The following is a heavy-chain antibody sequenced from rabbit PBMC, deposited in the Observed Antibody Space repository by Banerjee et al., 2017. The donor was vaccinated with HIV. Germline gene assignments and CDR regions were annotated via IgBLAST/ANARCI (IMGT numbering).Heavy chain of an antibody. CDR1: AFSFSNKYV. CDR2: IYAGSVGST. CDR3: ARDLTYSSGWGNL. D-gene: IGHD4-1*01. J-gene: IGHJ4*01. Sequence: QEQLEESGGDLVKPEGSLTLTCTASAFSFSNKYVMCWVRQAPGKGLEWIACIYAGSVGSTYYANWAKGRFTISKTSSTTVTLQMTSLTAADTATYFCARDLTYSSGWGNLWGPGTLVTVS. V-gene: IGHV1S45*01.